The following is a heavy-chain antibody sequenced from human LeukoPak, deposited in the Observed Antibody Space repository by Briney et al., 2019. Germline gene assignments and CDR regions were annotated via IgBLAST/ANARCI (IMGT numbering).Heavy chain of an antibody. CDR1: GGTFSSYA. D-gene: IGHD2-15*01. Sequence: ASVKVSCKASGGTFSSYAISWVRQAPGQGLEWMGGIIPIFGTANYAQKLQGRVTMTTDTSTSTAYMELRSLRPDDTAVYYCARASCSGGSCYYEDWFDPWGQGTLVTVSS. V-gene: IGHV1-69*05. CDR2: IIPIFGTA. J-gene: IGHJ5*02. CDR3: ARASCSGGSCYYEDWFDP.